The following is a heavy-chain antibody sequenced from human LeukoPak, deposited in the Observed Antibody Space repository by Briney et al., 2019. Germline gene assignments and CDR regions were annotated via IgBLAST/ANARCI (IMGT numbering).Heavy chain of an antibody. CDR1: GFTFRDYY. J-gene: IGHJ3*02. D-gene: IGHD5-12*01. CDR3: AREGSSASGQDWYAFDI. Sequence: GASVKVSCKASGFTFRDYYVQWVRQVPGQGLEWVGWMYFNSGATRYAPKFQGRVTLTGDTSINTVYMELDSLGSDDTAMYYCAREGSSASGQDWYAFDIWGQATMVTVSS. V-gene: IGHV1-2*02. CDR2: MYFNSGAT.